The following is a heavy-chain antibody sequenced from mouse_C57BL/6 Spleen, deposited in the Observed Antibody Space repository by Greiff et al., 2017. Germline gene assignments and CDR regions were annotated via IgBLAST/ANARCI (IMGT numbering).Heavy chain of an antibody. CDR1: GYTFTSYD. CDR3: ALTGSSFSYAIDY. CDR2: IYTRDGST. V-gene: IGHV1-85*01. D-gene: IGHD1-1*01. J-gene: IGHJ4*01. Sequence: QESGPELVKPGASVKLSCKASGYTFTSYDINWVKQRPGQGLEWIGWIYTRDGSTKYNEKFKGKATLTVATSSSTAYMELHSLTSEDSAVDFCALTGSSFSYAIDYWGQGTSVTVSS.